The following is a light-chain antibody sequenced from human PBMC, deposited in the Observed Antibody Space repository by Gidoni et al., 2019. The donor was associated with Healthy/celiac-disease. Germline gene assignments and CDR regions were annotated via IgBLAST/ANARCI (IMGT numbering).Light chain of an antibody. CDR3: QAWDSSTVV. J-gene: IGLJ2*01. CDR2: QDS. V-gene: IGLV3-1*01. Sequence: YELTQPPPVSVSPGQTASTTCSGDTLGDKYACWYQQKPGQSPVLVIYQDSKRPSGIPERFSGSDSRNTATLTISGTQAMDEADYYCQAWDSSTVVFGGGTKLTVL. CDR1: TLGDKY.